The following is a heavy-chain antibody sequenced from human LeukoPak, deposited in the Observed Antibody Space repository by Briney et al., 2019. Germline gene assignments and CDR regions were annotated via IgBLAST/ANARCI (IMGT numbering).Heavy chain of an antibody. Sequence: SETLSLTCTVSGGSISSYYWGWIRQPPGKGLEWIGSISYSGTTYYNPSLKSRVTIFEDTSKNQFSLKLSSVTAADTAVYYCARLLRRDNWFDPWGQGTLVTVSS. J-gene: IGHJ5*02. V-gene: IGHV4-39*01. D-gene: IGHD2/OR15-2a*01. CDR3: ARLLRRDNWFDP. CDR1: GGSISSYY. CDR2: ISYSGTT.